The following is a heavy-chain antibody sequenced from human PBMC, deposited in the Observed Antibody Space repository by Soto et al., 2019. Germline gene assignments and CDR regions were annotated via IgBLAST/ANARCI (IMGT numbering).Heavy chain of an antibody. V-gene: IGHV3-30*18. J-gene: IGHJ4*02. CDR3: AKVESSGGYSYGYSDY. CDR1: GFTFSSYG. CDR2: ISYDGSNK. D-gene: IGHD5-18*01. Sequence: QVQLVESGGGVVQPGRSLRLSCAASGFTFSSYGMHWVRQAPGKGLEWVAVISYDGSNKYYADSVKGRFTISRDNSKYTLYLQMNGLRAEDTAVYYCAKVESSGGYSYGYSDYWGQGTLVTVSS.